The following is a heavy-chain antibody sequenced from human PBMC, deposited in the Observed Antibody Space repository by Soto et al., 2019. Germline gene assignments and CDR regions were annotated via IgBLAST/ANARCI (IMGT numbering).Heavy chain of an antibody. V-gene: IGHV4-39*01. CDR3: ARLFDSGSYGAWYYYGMDV. J-gene: IGHJ6*02. Sequence: SETLSLTCTVSGGSISSSSYYWGWIRQPPGKGLEWIGSIYYSGSTYYNPSLKSRVTISVDTSKNQFSLKLSSVTAADTAVYYCARLFDSGSYGAWYYYGMDVWGQGTTVTVSS. CDR2: IYYSGST. CDR1: GGSISSSSYY. D-gene: IGHD1-26*01.